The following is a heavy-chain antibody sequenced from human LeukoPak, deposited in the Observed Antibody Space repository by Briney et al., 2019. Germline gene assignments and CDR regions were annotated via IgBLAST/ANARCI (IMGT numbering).Heavy chain of an antibody. V-gene: IGHV5-51*06. J-gene: IGHJ4*02. CDR2: IHLGHSDT. CDR1: GYTTTNYW. Sequence: GESLKISCRVSGYTTTNYWIGWVRQMPGKGLEWMGIIHLGHSDTLYSPSFQGQITISADKSISTAYLQWSSLKASDTAMYYCVSGSSNFDYWGQGTLVTVSS. D-gene: IGHD1-26*01. CDR3: VSGSSNFDY.